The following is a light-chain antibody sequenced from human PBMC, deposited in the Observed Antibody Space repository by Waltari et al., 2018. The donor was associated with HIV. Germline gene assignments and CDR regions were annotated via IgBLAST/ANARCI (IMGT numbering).Light chain of an antibody. CDR2: GAS. Sequence: EIVMTQSPATLSVSPGHRPTLSCRAGQSISNNLAWYQQKPGQAPRLLIFGASTRATGVPARFSGSGSGTEFTLTISSLQSEDFAIYFCQQYKTWPLTFGGGTKVEIK. CDR3: QQYKTWPLT. V-gene: IGKV3-15*01. CDR1: QSISNN. J-gene: IGKJ4*01.